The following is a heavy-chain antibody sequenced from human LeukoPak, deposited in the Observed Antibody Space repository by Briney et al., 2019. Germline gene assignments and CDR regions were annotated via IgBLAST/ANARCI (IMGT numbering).Heavy chain of an antibody. D-gene: IGHD2-2*01. V-gene: IGHV3-23*01. CDR2: ISGTT. Sequence: PGGSLRLSCAASGFTFSSYAMNWVRQAPGKGLERVSTISGTTYYADSVKGRFSISGDDSQNMLFLQMDNLRADDTAVYYCAKILNAMYFDLWGRGTLVTVSS. CDR3: AKILNAMYFDL. CDR1: GFTFSSYA. J-gene: IGHJ2*01.